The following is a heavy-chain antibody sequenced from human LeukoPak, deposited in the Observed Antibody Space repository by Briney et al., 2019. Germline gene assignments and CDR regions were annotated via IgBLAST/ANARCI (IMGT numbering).Heavy chain of an antibody. V-gene: IGHV1-8*01. CDR3: ARTYYYDSGSDNWFDP. J-gene: IGHJ5*02. CDR1: GYTFTSYD. CDR2: MNPNSGNT. D-gene: IGHD3-10*01. Sequence: EASVKVSCKASGYTFTSYDINWVRQATGQGLEWMGWMNPNSGNTGYAQKFQGRVTMTRDTSISTAYMELSSLRSDDTAVYYCARTYYYDSGSDNWFDPWGQGTLVTVSS.